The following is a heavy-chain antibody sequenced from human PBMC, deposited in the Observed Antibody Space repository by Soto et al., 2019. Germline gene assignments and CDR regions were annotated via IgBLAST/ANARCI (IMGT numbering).Heavy chain of an antibody. CDR2: IIPIFGTA. V-gene: IGHV1-69*13. CDR3: ARARYYGSSGSQGYFDY. Sequence: ASVKVSCKASGGTFSSYAISWVRQAPGQGLEWMGGIIPIFGTANYAQKFQGRVTITADESTSTAYMELSSLRSEDTAVYYCARARYYGSSGSQGYFDYWGQGTLVTVSS. D-gene: IGHD3-22*01. CDR1: GGTFSSYA. J-gene: IGHJ4*02.